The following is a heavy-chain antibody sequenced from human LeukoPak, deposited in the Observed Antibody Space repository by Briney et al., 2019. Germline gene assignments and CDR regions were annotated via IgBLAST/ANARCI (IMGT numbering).Heavy chain of an antibody. CDR1: GFTFSSYA. CDR2: XSYDGSNK. J-gene: IGHJ6*02. D-gene: IGHD3-10*01. Sequence: GGSLRLSCAASGFTFSSYAMHWVRQAPGKGXXXXXXXSYDGSNKYYADSVKGRFTISRDNSKNTLYLQMNSLRAEDTAVYYCARDLSGPRGYYYGMDVWGQGTTVTVSS. V-gene: IGHV3-30-3*01. CDR3: ARDLSGPRGYYYGMDV.